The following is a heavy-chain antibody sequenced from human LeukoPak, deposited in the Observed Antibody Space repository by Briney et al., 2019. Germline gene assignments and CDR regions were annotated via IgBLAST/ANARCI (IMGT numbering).Heavy chain of an antibody. CDR2: TYYRSKWYH. CDR3: ARSYIVGATTLAFDI. V-gene: IGHV6-1*01. J-gene: IGHJ3*02. CDR1: GDSVSSNSAA. D-gene: IGHD1-26*01. Sequence: SQTLSLTCAISGDSVSSNSAAWNWIRQSPSRGFEWLGRTYYRSKWYHDFAVSVESRITINPDTSKNQFSLQLNSVTPEDTAVYYCARSYIVGATTLAFDIWGQGTMVTVSS.